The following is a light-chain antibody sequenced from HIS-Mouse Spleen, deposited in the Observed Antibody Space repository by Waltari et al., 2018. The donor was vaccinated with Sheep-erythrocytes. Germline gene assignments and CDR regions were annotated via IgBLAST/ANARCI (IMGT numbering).Light chain of an antibody. V-gene: IGKV2-28*01. CDR3: MQALQTPIFT. CDR1: QSLLHSNGYNY. J-gene: IGKJ3*01. Sequence: DIVMTQSPLSLPVTPGEPASIPIRSSQSLLHSNGYNYFDWYLQKPGQSPQLLIYLGSNRASGVPDRFSGSGSGTDFTLKISRVEAEDVGVYYCMQALQTPIFTFGPGTKVDIK. CDR2: LGS.